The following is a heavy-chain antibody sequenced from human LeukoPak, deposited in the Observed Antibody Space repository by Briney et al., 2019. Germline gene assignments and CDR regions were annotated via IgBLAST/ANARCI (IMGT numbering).Heavy chain of an antibody. Sequence: GRSLRLSCAASGFTFSSYAMHWVRQAPGKGLEWVTVISYDGSNKYYTDSVKGRFTISRDNSKNTLYLQMNSLRAEDTAVYYCARDFRGGSYYYFDYWGQGTLVTVSS. V-gene: IGHV3-30-3*01. D-gene: IGHD1-26*01. CDR3: ARDFRGGSYYYFDY. CDR1: GFTFSSYA. CDR2: ISYDGSNK. J-gene: IGHJ4*02.